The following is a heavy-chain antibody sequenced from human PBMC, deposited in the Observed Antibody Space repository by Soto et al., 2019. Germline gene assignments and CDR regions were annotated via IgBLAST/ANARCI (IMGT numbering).Heavy chain of an antibody. CDR3: AKDAFYHMVRGVLLDY. J-gene: IGHJ4*02. D-gene: IGHD3-10*01. CDR1: GFTFDDYA. Sequence: GGSLRLSCAASGFTFDDYAMHWVRQAPGKGLEWVSGISWNSGSIGYADSVKGRFTISRDNAKNSLYLQMNSLRAEDTALYYCAKDAFYHMVRGVLLDYWGQGTLVTVSS. V-gene: IGHV3-9*01. CDR2: ISWNSGSI.